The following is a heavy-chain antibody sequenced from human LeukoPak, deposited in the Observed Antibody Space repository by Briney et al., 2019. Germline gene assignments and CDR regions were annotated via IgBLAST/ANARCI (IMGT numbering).Heavy chain of an antibody. CDR3: ARSRVVPAAIRYYYYGMDV. CDR2: INHSGST. D-gene: IGHD2-2*01. Sequence: SETLSLTCAVYGGSFSGHYWSWIRQPPGKGLEWIGEINHSGSTNYNPSLKSRVTISVDTSKNQFSLKLSSVTAADTAVYYCARSRVVPAAIRYYYYGMDVWGQGTTVTVSS. CDR1: GGSFSGHY. J-gene: IGHJ6*02. V-gene: IGHV4-34*01.